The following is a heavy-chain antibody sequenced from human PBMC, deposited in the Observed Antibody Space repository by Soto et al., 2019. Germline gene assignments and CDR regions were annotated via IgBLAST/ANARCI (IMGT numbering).Heavy chain of an antibody. V-gene: IGHV3-30*18. Sequence: PGGSLTLSCAASGFTFSSYGMHWVRQAPGKGLEWVAVISYDGSNKYYADSVKGRFTISRDNSKNTLYLQMNSLRAEDMAVYYCAKDAAIAAAGPFDYWGQGTLVTVSS. J-gene: IGHJ4*02. D-gene: IGHD6-13*01. CDR2: ISYDGSNK. CDR1: GFTFSSYG. CDR3: AKDAAIAAAGPFDY.